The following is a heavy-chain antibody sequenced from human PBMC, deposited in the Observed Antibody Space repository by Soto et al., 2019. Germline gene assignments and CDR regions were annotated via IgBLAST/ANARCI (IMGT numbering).Heavy chain of an antibody. CDR3: ATLSLQSGGILWFGELSPPPYYYYYMDV. CDR1: GYTLTELS. V-gene: IGHV1-24*01. J-gene: IGHJ6*03. CDR2: FDPEDGET. Sequence: ASVKVSCKVSGYTLTELSMHWARQAPGKGLEWMGGFDPEDGETIYAQKFQGRVTMTEDTSTDTAYMELSSLRSEDTAVYYCATLSLQSGGILWFGELSPPPYYYYYMDVWGKGTTVTVSS. D-gene: IGHD3-10*01.